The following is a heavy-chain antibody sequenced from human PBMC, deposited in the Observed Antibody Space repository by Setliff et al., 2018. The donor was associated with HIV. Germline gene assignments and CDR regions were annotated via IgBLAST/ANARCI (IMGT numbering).Heavy chain of an antibody. D-gene: IGHD6-6*01. CDR1: GASISSGNHY. CDR3: ARDPELYSSSSGWFDP. CDR2: FYTSGST. J-gene: IGHJ5*02. Sequence: SETLSLTCTVSGASISSGNHYWNWIRQPAGKGLEWIGHFYTSGSTNYNPSLKSRVTISVDTSKNRFSLKLSSVTAADTAVYYCARDPELYSSSSGWFDPWGQGTLVTVSS. V-gene: IGHV4-61*09.